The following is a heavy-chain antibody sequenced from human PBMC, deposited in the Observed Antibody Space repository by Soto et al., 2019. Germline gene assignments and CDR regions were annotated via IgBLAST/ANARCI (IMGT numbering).Heavy chain of an antibody. V-gene: IGHV3-30-3*01. J-gene: IGHJ4*02. CDR1: GVTSGGVA. CDR2: ISYDGINK. Sequence: SWTHCCTSTGVTSGGVAMHWLRQAPGKGWGWVAVISYDGINKFYADSMKCRFTISRDNSRSTLYLQMNSLRAEDTAVYYCGGNTAEHYFDYRDQGT. CDR3: GGNTAEHYFDY. D-gene: IGHD4-17*01.